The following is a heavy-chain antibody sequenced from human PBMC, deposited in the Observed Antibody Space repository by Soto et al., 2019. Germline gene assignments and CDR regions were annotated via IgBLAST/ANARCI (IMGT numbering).Heavy chain of an antibody. CDR1: GFTFSSYA. CDR2: ISGSGGGT. V-gene: IGHV3-23*01. D-gene: IGHD3-10*01. J-gene: IGHJ4*02. CDR3: AKGGVILWFGDGAPYYFDY. Sequence: GGSLRLSCAASGFTFSSYAMSWVRQAPGKGLEWVSAISGSGGGTYYPDSVKGRFTTSSDNSKNTRYLQMNSLRAEDTAVYYCAKGGVILWFGDGAPYYFDYWGQGTLVTVSS.